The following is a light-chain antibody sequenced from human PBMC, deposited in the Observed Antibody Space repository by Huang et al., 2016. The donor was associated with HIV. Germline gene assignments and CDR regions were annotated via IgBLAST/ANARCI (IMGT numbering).Light chain of an antibody. Sequence: DIQMTQSPSSLSASVGDRVTITCRASQDIRSSLAWYQQKPGKAPKLLLFAASRLESGVPSRFSGSGAATDYTLTISSLQPEDFATYYCQQYYTTPRDTFGQGTRLAIK. CDR2: AAS. CDR3: QQYYTTPRDT. V-gene: IGKV1-NL1*01. CDR1: QDIRSS. J-gene: IGKJ5*01.